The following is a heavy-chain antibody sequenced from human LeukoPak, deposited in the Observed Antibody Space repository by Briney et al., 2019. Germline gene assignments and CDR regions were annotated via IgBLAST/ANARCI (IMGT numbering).Heavy chain of an antibody. CDR2: IVVGNGNT. J-gene: IGHJ3*01. D-gene: IGHD1-1*01. Sequence: AVKVSCKTSGLTLSTSAIQWVRQVRGQSLEWMGWIVVGNGNTRYAQKLQERVTITRDISTSTAYMELSSLSFEGTAVYYCAAERYIQGCCNFDVWGQGTLIIVSS. CDR1: GLTLSTSA. V-gene: IGHV1-58*02. CDR3: AAERYIQGCCNFDV.